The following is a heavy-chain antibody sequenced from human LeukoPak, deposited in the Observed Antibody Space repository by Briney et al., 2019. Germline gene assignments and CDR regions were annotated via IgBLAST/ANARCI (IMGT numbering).Heavy chain of an antibody. V-gene: IGHV1-46*01. CDR2: INPXGGST. CDR3: ASLGYCTNGVCSGDQSRDY. J-gene: IGHJ4*02. D-gene: IGHD2-8*01. Sequence: RQAPGQGLEWXGXINPXGGSTSYTQKFQGRVTMTRDTSTSTVYMELSSLRSEDTAVYYCASLGYCTNGVCSGDQSRDYWGQGTLVTVSS.